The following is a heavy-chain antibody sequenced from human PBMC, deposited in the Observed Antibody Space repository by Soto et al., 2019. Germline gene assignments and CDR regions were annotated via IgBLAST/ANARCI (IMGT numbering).Heavy chain of an antibody. Sequence: GASVKVSCKASGYTFTNYYIHWVRQAPGQGLEWVGIVNPSDGSTNFAQKFQGRVTMTRDTSTSTVYMELSSLGSEDTAIYYCARLAVFEGSCSGGSCYPDYWGQGTLVTVSS. CDR1: GYTFTNYY. CDR2: VNPSDGST. V-gene: IGHV1-46*01. J-gene: IGHJ4*02. CDR3: ARLAVFEGSCSGGSCYPDY. D-gene: IGHD2-15*01.